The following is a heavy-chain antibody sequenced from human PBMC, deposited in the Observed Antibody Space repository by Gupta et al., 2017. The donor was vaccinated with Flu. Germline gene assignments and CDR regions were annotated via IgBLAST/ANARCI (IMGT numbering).Heavy chain of an antibody. CDR2: IHHSGST. Sequence: QVQLQESGPGLVKPSGTLSLTCAVSGYSIGRNKWWSWVRQAPGKGLEWIGEIHHSGSTNYNPSLKSRVTISIDMPKNHFSLELISVTAADTAVYYCAVKDFGSAIWPLFDFWGQGALVTVSS. J-gene: IGHJ4*02. CDR1: GYSIGRNKW. CDR3: AVKDFGSAIWPLFDF. V-gene: IGHV4-4*02. D-gene: IGHD1-26*01.